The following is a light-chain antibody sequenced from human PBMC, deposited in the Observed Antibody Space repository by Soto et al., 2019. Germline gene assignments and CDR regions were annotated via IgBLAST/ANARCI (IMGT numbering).Light chain of an antibody. J-gene: IGKJ2*01. CDR3: QQYGSSPPYT. Sequence: EIVLTQSPGTLSLSPGERATLSCRASQSVSSSYLSWYQQKPGQAPRLLIYGASSTATGIPDWFSGSGSGTDFTLTISSLEPEDFAVYYCQQYGSSPPYTFGQGTKLEIK. V-gene: IGKV3-20*01. CDR2: GAS. CDR1: QSVSSSY.